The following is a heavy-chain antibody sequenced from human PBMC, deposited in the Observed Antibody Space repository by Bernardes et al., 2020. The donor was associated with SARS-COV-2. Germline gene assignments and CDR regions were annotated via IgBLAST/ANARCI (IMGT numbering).Heavy chain of an antibody. CDR2: IYTSGST. CDR3: ARGYYDFWSGSLSYYYYGMDV. J-gene: IGHJ6*02. Sequence: SETLSLTCTVSGGSISSGSYYWSWIRQPAGKGLEWIGRIYTSGSTNYNPSLKSRVTISVDTSKNQFSLKLSSVTAADTAVDYCARGYYDFWSGSLSYYYYGMDVWGQGTTVTVSS. V-gene: IGHV4-61*02. CDR1: GGSISSGSYY. D-gene: IGHD3-3*01.